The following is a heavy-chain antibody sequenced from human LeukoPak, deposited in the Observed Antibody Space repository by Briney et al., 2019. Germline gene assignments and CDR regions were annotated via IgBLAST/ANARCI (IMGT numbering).Heavy chain of an antibody. CDR2: INPSGGST. CDR1: GYTFTSYF. D-gene: IGHD5-12*01. Sequence: ASVKVSCKASGYTFTSYFMHWVRQAPGRGREWMGIINPSGGSTSYAQKFQGRVTMTRDTSTSTVYMELSRLRSEDTAVYYCARGDIVATMGYDYDGMDVWGQGTTVTVSS. V-gene: IGHV1-46*01. J-gene: IGHJ6*02. CDR3: ARGDIVATMGYDYDGMDV.